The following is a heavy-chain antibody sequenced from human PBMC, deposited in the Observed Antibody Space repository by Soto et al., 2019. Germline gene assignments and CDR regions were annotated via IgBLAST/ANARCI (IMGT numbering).Heavy chain of an antibody. CDR2: IYWDDDK. D-gene: IGHD3-22*01. J-gene: IGHJ3*02. CDR1: GFSLSTSGEA. V-gene: IGHV2-5*02. Sequence: QITLKESGPTLVKPTQTLTLTCTFSGFSLSTSGEAVGWIRQPPGKALEWLALIYWDDDKRYSPSLKSRLTITKDTSKNRVVLTMTNTDTVYTATYCCAHSSITMRGFDMWGQGTMVTVSS. CDR3: AHSSITMRGFDM.